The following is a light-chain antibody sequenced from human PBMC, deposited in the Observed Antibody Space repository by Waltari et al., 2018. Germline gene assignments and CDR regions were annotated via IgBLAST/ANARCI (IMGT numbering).Light chain of an antibody. Sequence: DIVLSQSPVSLPVSLGERASVHCKSSQSLLYNSNKQNYLAWFQQTPGQPPKLLIYWASARKSGVPDRFSGSGSETDFTLPINSLQAEDVAVYFCQQYYKIPFTFGPGTIVDI. J-gene: IGKJ3*01. CDR2: WAS. CDR3: QQYYKIPFT. V-gene: IGKV4-1*01. CDR1: QSLLYNSNKQNY.